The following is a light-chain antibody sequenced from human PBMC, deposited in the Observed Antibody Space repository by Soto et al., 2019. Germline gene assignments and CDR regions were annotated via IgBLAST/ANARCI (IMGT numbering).Light chain of an antibody. CDR2: STS. CDR1: AVAVTSDYY. Sequence: QTVVTQEPSLTVSPGGTVTLTVASSAVAVTSDYYANWLQQKPGQAPRALIYSTSQKHSWTPARFSGSLLGGKAALTLSAVQPEDEADYYCLLYYGGAQVLFGGGTQLTVL. CDR3: LLYYGGAQVL. V-gene: IGLV7-43*01. J-gene: IGLJ2*01.